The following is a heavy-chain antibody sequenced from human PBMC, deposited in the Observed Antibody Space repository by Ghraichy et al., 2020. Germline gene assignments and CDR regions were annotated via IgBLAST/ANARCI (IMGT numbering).Heavy chain of an antibody. J-gene: IGHJ6*03. D-gene: IGHD1-26*01. CDR2: LKSNADGGYA. V-gene: IGHV3-15*01. CDR1: GFTSTDDA. Sequence: GGSLRLSCAASGFTSTDDAMTWVRLAPEKGLEWVGRLKSNADGGYAAYGTTGKRRFTISRDESSNSLYLQMDSLKTDATGVYYCTTRLKSVGAKMYYFYLWDVWGKRSTVT. CDR3: TTRLKSVGAKMYYFYLWDV.